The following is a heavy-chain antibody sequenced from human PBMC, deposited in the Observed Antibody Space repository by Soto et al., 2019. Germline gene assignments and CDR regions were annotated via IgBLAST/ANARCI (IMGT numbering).Heavy chain of an antibody. V-gene: IGHV3-23*01. CDR2: ISGSGGST. D-gene: IGHD1-26*01. J-gene: IGHJ6*02. CDR1: GFTFSSYA. Sequence: GGSLRLSCAASGFTFSSYAMSWVRQAPGKGLEWVSAISGSGGSTYYADSVKGRFTISRENSKNPLYLQMNSLVAEDTAVSYCAKDLANYYYGMDVWGQGTTVTVSS. CDR3: AKDLANYYYGMDV.